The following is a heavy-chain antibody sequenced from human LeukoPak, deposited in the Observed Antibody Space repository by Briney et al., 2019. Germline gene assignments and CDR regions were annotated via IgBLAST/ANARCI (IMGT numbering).Heavy chain of an antibody. J-gene: IGHJ3*02. Sequence: SETLSLTCSVSGGSISSGSYSCVWLRQPPGKGLEWIGSIYYSGSTYYNPSLKSRVTISVDTSRTQFSLKLNSVTAADTALYYCASTSSAYYHDAFDIWGQGTMVTVSS. CDR2: IYYSGST. V-gene: IGHV4-39*01. CDR1: GGSISSGSYS. D-gene: IGHD3-22*01. CDR3: ASTSSAYYHDAFDI.